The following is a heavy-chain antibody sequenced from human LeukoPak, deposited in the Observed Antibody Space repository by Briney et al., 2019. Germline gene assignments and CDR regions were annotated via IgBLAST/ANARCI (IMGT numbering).Heavy chain of an antibody. Sequence: GGSLRPSCAAAGLTFSSYAMSWVRQAPGKGREWVSAIMGSGGSTNYADYVTGRFTIPRDNSKNTLYLQMNSLRAEDTAVYYCAKVLGYSYGFGYWGQGTLVTVSS. CDR1: GLTFSSYA. D-gene: IGHD5-18*01. CDR3: AKVLGYSYGFGY. V-gene: IGHV3-23*01. CDR2: IMGSGGST. J-gene: IGHJ4*02.